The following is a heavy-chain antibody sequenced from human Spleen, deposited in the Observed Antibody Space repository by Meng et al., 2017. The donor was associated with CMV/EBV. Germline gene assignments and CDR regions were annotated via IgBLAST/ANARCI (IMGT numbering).Heavy chain of an antibody. D-gene: IGHD3-22*01. J-gene: IGHJ3*02. V-gene: IGHV1-2*02. Sequence: ASVKVSCKASGYTFTGYYMHWVRQAPGQGLEWMGWINPDSGDTNYSQKFQGRVTMTRDTSTNTVYMELSRLRYEDTAVYYCARDLVGYDAFDIWGQGTMVTVSS. CDR2: INPDSGDT. CDR3: ARDLVGYDAFDI. CDR1: GYTFTGYY.